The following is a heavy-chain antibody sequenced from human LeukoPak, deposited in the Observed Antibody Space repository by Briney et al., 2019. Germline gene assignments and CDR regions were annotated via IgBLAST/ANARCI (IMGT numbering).Heavy chain of an antibody. Sequence: AGGSLRLSCAASGFTFSDYGMYWVRQAPGKGLEWVTVISYHGNNKYYTDSVKGRFTISRDNSKNTLYLQMNSLRAEDTAVYYCAKRVDTAMVEPFDYWGQGTLVTVSS. CDR2: ISYHGNNK. D-gene: IGHD5-18*01. J-gene: IGHJ4*02. CDR3: AKRVDTAMVEPFDY. CDR1: GFTFSDYG. V-gene: IGHV3-30*18.